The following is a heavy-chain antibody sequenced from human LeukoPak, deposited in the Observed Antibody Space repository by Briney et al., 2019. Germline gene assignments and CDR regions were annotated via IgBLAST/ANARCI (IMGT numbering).Heavy chain of an antibody. V-gene: IGHV4-59*01. Sequence: PSETLSLTCTVSGGSISSYYWSWIRQPPGKGLEWIGYIYYSGSTNYNPSLKSRVTISVDTSKNQFSLKLSSVTAADTAVYYCARDQGGYEFDYWGQGTLVTVSS. CDR1: GGSISSYY. CDR2: IYYSGST. D-gene: IGHD5-12*01. J-gene: IGHJ4*02. CDR3: ARDQGGYEFDY.